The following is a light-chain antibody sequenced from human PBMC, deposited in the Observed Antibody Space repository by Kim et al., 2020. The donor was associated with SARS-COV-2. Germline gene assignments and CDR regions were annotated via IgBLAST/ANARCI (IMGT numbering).Light chain of an antibody. CDR2: GAS. Sequence: PEERATPSRRATQSVSGSYFSWGPRRPGQALRGLIYGASTRATGIPARVSGSGSVTDFTLTISSLQPEDFAVYYSEQDYIIPWTLGEGSKGDIK. CDR3: EQDYIIPWT. V-gene: IGKV3D-7*01. CDR1: QSVSGSY. J-gene: IGKJ1*01.